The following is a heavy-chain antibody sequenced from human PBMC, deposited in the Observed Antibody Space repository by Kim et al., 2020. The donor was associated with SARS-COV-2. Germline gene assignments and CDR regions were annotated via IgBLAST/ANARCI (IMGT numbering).Heavy chain of an antibody. CDR1: GFTFSNYW. Sequence: GGSLRLSCAASGFTFSNYWMNWVHQAPGKGLEWVANIKQDGSQKSYMDSVKGRFTISRDNAKNSLYLQMNSLRAEDTAVYYCTTAIRGATGYWGQGTLVTVSS. CDR3: TTAIRGATGY. V-gene: IGHV3-7*03. CDR2: IKQDGSQK. J-gene: IGHJ4*02. D-gene: IGHD3-10*01.